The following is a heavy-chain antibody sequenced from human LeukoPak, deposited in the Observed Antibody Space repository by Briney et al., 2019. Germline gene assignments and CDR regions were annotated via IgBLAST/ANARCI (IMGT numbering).Heavy chain of an antibody. V-gene: IGHV1-18*01. CDR2: ISGRSDDE. CDR3: ARDWVGRTDCFDP. J-gene: IGHJ5*02. Sequence: ASVTVSCKASGYTFTTYGISWGRQAPGHGLEWMGYISGRSDDENYADNFQGRLTMTTDTPTNTAYMELGSLTSDDTAVYYCARDWVGRTDCFDPWGQGTLVTVSS. D-gene: IGHD1-26*01. CDR1: GYTFTTYG.